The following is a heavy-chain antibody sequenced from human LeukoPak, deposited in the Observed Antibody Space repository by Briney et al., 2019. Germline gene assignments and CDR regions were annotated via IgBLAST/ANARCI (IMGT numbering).Heavy chain of an antibody. CDR2: ISNSGSIT. CDR1: GFTFSSYE. Sequence: GGSLRLSCAASGFTFSSYEMNWVRQAPGKGLEWVSYISNSGSITYYAGSVKGRFTISRDNAKNSLYLQMNSLRAEDTAVYYCARDRATLEWFNKYFDYWGQGTLVTVSS. D-gene: IGHD3-3*01. J-gene: IGHJ4*02. CDR3: ARDRATLEWFNKYFDY. V-gene: IGHV3-48*03.